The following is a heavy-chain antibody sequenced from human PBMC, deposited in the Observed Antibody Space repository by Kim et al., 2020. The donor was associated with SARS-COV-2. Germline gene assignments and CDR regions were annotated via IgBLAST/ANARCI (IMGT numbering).Heavy chain of an antibody. CDR3: ARVMYDSPTDVMDY. Sequence: GGSLRLSCGASGFTFSNFWMDWVRQAPGKGLEWVANIKEDGSEKYHADSVKGRFTISRDNAKNSLYLQMNSLRAEDTAVYFCARVMYDSPTDVMDYWGQGTLVTVSS. CDR2: IKEDGSEK. J-gene: IGHJ4*02. V-gene: IGHV3-7*03. D-gene: IGHD2-8*02. CDR1: GFTFSNFW.